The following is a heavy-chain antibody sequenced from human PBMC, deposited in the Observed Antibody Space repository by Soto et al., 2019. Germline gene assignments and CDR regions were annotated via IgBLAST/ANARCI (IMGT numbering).Heavy chain of an antibody. J-gene: IGHJ5*02. V-gene: IGHV3-33*01. CDR3: ARDFTSGGLDP. Sequence: LRPSCAASGFTFSSYGMHWVRQAPDKGLEWVAVIWYDGSNKYYADSVKGRFTISRDNSKNTLYLQMNSLRAEDTAVYYCARDFTSGGLDPWGQGTLVTFSS. CDR1: GFTFSSYG. D-gene: IGHD3-10*01. CDR2: IWYDGSNK.